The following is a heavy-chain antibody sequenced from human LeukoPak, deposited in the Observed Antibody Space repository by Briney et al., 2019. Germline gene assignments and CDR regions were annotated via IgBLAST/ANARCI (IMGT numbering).Heavy chain of an antibody. Sequence: RGALRLSCAASAFTFSRYAMSWVRQAPGKGLEWVSAISGSGGSTYYADSVKGRFTISRDNSKNTLYLQMNSLRAEDTAVYYCATSPPYGYIWGSYRSVFDYWGQGTLVTVPS. CDR3: ATSPPYGYIWGSYRSVFDY. V-gene: IGHV3-23*01. D-gene: IGHD3-16*02. CDR2: ISGSGGST. J-gene: IGHJ4*02. CDR1: AFTFSRYA.